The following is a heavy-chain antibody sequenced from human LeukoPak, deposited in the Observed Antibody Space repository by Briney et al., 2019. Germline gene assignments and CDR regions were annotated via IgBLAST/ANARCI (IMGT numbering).Heavy chain of an antibody. CDR3: ARGREDIVVVVAATLDY. D-gene: IGHD2-15*01. V-gene: IGHV4-34*01. CDR2: INHSGST. J-gene: IGHJ4*02. Sequence: SETLSLTCAVYGGSFSGYYWSWIRQPPGKGLEWIGEINHSGSTNHNPSLKSRVTISVDTSKNQFSLKLSSVTAADTAVYYCARGREDIVVVVAATLDYWGQGTLVTVSS. CDR1: GGSFSGYY.